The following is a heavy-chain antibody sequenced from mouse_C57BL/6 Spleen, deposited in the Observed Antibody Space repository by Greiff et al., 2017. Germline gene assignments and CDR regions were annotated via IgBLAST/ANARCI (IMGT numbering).Heavy chain of an antibody. J-gene: IGHJ2*01. CDR1: GYTFTSYW. CDR3: ARRSRTGTSFDY. D-gene: IGHD4-1*01. V-gene: IGHV1-69*01. CDR2: IDPSDSYT. Sequence: QVQLQQPGAELVMPGASVKLSCKASGYTFTSYWMHWVKQRPGHGLEWIGEIDPSDSYTNYNQKFKGKSTLTVDKSSSTAYMQLSSLTSEDSAVYYCARRSRTGTSFDYWGQGTTRTVSS.